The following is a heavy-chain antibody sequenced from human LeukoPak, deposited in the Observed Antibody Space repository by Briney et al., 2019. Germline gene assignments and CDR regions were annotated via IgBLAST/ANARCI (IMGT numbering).Heavy chain of an antibody. CDR3: AGNYYGSGSYYSEDRY. CDR2: IYTSGST. Sequence: SQTLSLTCTVSGGSISSGSYYWSWIRQPAGKGLEWIGRIYTSGSTNYNPSLKSRVTISVDTYKNQFSLKLSSVTAADTAVYYCAGNYYGSGSYYSEDRYWGQGTLVTVSS. CDR1: GGSISSGSYY. D-gene: IGHD3-10*01. V-gene: IGHV4-61*02. J-gene: IGHJ4*02.